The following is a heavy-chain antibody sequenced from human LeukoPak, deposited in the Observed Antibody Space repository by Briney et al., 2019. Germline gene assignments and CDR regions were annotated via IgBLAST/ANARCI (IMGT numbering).Heavy chain of an antibody. CDR2: IIPIFGTA. Sequence: SVKVSCKASGGTFSSYAISWVRQAPGQGLEWMGGIIPIFGTATYAQKFQGRVTITADKSTSTAYMELSSLRSEDTAVYYCARAGYYYDSSGYYSKDAFDIWGQGTMVTVSS. CDR1: GGTFSSYA. V-gene: IGHV1-69*06. D-gene: IGHD3-22*01. CDR3: ARAGYYYDSSGYYSKDAFDI. J-gene: IGHJ3*02.